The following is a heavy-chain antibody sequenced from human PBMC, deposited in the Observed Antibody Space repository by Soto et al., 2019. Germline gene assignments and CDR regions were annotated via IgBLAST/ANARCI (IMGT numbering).Heavy chain of an antibody. CDR3: ARGVTKDYDLWSGYYTGYMDV. D-gene: IGHD3-3*01. V-gene: IGHV3-33*01. CDR1: GFTFSSYG. Sequence: QVQLVESGGGVVQPGRSLRLSCAASGFTFSSYGMHWVRQAPGKGLEWVAVICYDGSNKYYADSVKGRFTISRDNSKNTLYLQMTSLRAEDTAVYSCARGVTKDYDLWSGYYTGYMDVWGKGTTVTVSS. CDR2: ICYDGSNK. J-gene: IGHJ6*03.